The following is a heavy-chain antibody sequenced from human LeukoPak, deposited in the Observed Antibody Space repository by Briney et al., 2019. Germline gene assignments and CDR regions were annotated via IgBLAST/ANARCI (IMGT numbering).Heavy chain of an antibody. D-gene: IGHD4/OR15-4a*01. J-gene: IGHJ4*02. V-gene: IGHV3-21*01. Sequence: GGSLRLSCAASGFTFSSYSVNWVRQAPGKGLEWVSSIGISSSYIYYADSVKGRFTISRDNAKNSLYLQMNSLRAEDTAVYYCARDRWCQQDFDYWGQGTLVTVSS. CDR2: IGISSSYI. CDR3: ARDRWCQQDFDY. CDR1: GFTFSSYS.